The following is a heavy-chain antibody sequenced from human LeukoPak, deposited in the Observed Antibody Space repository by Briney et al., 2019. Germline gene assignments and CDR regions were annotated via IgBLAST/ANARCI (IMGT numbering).Heavy chain of an antibody. D-gene: IGHD2-15*01. CDR1: GFTFSSYS. V-gene: IGHV3-21*01. CDR2: IGSTGAYI. Sequence: GGSLRLSCAASGFTFSSYSMNWVRQAPGKGLEWLSSIGSTGAYIFYADSVKGRFTISRDNAKNSLYLQMNSLRAEDTAIYYCARDRWELLRSVDYWGQGTLVAVSS. J-gene: IGHJ4*02. CDR3: ARDRWELLRSVDY.